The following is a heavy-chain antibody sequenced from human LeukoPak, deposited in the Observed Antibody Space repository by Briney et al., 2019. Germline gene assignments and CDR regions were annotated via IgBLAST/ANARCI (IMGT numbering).Heavy chain of an antibody. Sequence: SETLSFTCTVSGGSISGYYWNWIRQPAGKGLEWIGRIYTSGSTNYTPSLKSRVTISVDKSKNQFSLKLSSVTAADTAVYYCARDPDSSSWYYAFDIWGQGTMVTVSS. J-gene: IGHJ3*02. CDR2: IYTSGST. CDR3: ARDPDSSSWYYAFDI. D-gene: IGHD6-13*01. CDR1: GGSISGYY. V-gene: IGHV4-4*07.